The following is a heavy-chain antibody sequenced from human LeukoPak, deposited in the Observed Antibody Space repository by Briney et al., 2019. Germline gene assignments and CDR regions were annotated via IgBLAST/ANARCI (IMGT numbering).Heavy chain of an antibody. J-gene: IGHJ3*02. CDR3: ARVNLGITMIVVEASAFDI. V-gene: IGHV4-4*07. D-gene: IGHD3-22*01. CDR1: GGSISSYY. Sequence: SETLSLTCTVSGGSISSYYWSWIRQPAGKGLEWIGRIYTSGSTNYNPSLKSRVTMSVDTSKNQFSLKLSSVTTADTAVYYCARVNLGITMIVVEASAFDIWGQGTMVTVSS. CDR2: IYTSGST.